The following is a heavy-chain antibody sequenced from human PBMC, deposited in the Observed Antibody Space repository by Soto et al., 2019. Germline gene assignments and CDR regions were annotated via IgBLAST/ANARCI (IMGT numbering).Heavy chain of an antibody. Sequence: GGSLRLSCAASGLTVSSNYMSWVRQAPGKGLEWVSVIYSGGSTYYADSVKGRFTISRDNSKNTLYLQMNSLRAEDTAVYYCAGHGNYDILTGYLFDYWGQGTLVTVSS. CDR1: GLTVSSNY. CDR2: IYSGGST. CDR3: AGHGNYDILTGYLFDY. V-gene: IGHV3-53*01. D-gene: IGHD3-9*01. J-gene: IGHJ4*02.